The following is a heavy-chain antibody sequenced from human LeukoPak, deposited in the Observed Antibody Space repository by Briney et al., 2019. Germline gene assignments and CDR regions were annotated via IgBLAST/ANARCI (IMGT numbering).Heavy chain of an antibody. V-gene: IGHV4-61*02. Sequence: PSETLSLTCTVPGGSIGSGSYYWSWIRQPAGKGLEWIGRIYTSGSTNYNPSLKSRVTISVDTSKNQFSLKLSSVTAADTAVYYCARTYICGGDCYSFYYWGQGTLVTVSS. CDR3: ARTYICGGDCYSFYY. CDR2: IYTSGST. CDR1: GGSIGSGSYY. J-gene: IGHJ4*02. D-gene: IGHD2-21*02.